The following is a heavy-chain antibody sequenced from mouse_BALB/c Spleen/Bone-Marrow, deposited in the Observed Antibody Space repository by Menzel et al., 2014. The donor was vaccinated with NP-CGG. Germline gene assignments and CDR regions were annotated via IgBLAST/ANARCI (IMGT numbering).Heavy chain of an antibody. Sequence: DVKLVESGGGLVKSGGSLKLSCAASGFTFNSYGMSWVRQTPEKRLEWVATIRGGGSYTFYPDSVKGRFTISKDNGKNNLDRQLSSLRSEDTALYYCARHAYYDQTEVSFVCWGQGTLVTVSA. CDR1: GFTFNSYG. CDR3: ARHAYYDQTEVSFVC. J-gene: IGHJ3*01. D-gene: IGHD2-4*01. CDR2: IRGGGSYT. V-gene: IGHV5-9-2*01.